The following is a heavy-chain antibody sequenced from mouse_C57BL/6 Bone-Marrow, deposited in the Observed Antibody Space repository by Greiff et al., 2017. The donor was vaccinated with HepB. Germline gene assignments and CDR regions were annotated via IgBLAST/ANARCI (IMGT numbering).Heavy chain of an antibody. Sequence: EVKLMESGPELVKPGASVKIPCKASGYTFTDYNMDWVKQSHGKSLEWIGDINPNNGGTIYNQKFKGKATLTVDKASSTAYMELRSLTSEDTAVYYCARGPHWYFDVWGTGTTVTVSS. CDR2: INPNNGGT. V-gene: IGHV1-18*01. D-gene: IGHD6-1*01. CDR3: ARGPHWYFDV. J-gene: IGHJ1*03. CDR1: GYTFTDYN.